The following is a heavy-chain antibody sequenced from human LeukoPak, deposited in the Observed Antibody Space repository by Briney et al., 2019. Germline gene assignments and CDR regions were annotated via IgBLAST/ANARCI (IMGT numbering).Heavy chain of an antibody. CDR2: IYYSGST. Sequence: PSETLSLTCTVSGGSIRSYYWNWIRQPPGKGLEWIGYIYYSGSTNYNPSLKSRVTISVDTSKNQFSLKLSSVTAADTAVYYCARGGRIAAAGTGYFDYWGQGTLVTVSS. V-gene: IGHV4-59*12. CDR3: ARGGRIAAAGTGYFDY. J-gene: IGHJ4*02. D-gene: IGHD6-13*01. CDR1: GGSIRSYY.